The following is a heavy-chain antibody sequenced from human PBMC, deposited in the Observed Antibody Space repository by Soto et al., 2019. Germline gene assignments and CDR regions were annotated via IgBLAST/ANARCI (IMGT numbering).Heavy chain of an antibody. V-gene: IGHV4-39*01. CDR2: IYYSGST. CDR1: GGSISSSSYY. D-gene: IGHD4-17*01. Sequence: QLQLQESGPGLVKPSETLSLTCTVSGGSISSSSYYWGWIRQPPGKGLEWIGSIYYSGSTYYNPCLKSRLPISVDTSKNQFSLKLSSVTPADTAVYYCARHATTVVTHLSQYFDYWGQGTLVTVSS. J-gene: IGHJ4*02. CDR3: ARHATTVVTHLSQYFDY.